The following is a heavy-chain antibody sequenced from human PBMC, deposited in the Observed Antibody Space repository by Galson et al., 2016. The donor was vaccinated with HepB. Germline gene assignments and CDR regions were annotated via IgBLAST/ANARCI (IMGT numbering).Heavy chain of an antibody. D-gene: IGHD6-13*01. CDR2: IHSYQQTADQT. V-gene: IGHV3-53*01. J-gene: IGHJ5*02. Sequence: SLRLSCAASGFSVRTNYMSWVRQAPGEGLQWVALIHSYQQTADQTFYADSVKGRFTISRDVSRNTVDLEMNSLRAEDTAVYYCARDRGIAAGGWFDPWGQGTQVTVSS. CDR3: ARDRGIAAGGWFDP. CDR1: GFSVRTNY.